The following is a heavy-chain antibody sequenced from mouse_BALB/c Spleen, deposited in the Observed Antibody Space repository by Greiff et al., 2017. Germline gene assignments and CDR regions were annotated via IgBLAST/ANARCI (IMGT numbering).Heavy chain of an antibody. V-gene: IGHV10-1*02. CDR2: IRSKSNNYAT. Sequence: EVQVVESGGGLVQPKGSLKLSCAASGFTFNTYAMNWVRQAPGKGLEWVARIRSKSNNYATYYADSVKDRFTISRDDSQSMLYLQMNNLKTEDTAMYYCVRQKAMDYWGQGTSVTVSS. CDR3: VRQKAMDY. J-gene: IGHJ4*01. CDR1: GFTFNTYA.